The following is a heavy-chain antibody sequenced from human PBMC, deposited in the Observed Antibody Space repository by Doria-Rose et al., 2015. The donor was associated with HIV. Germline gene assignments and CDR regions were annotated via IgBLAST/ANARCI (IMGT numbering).Heavy chain of an antibody. V-gene: IGHV4-59*01. D-gene: IGHD6-6*01. Sequence: SLTCTVSGGSISSYYWSWIRQPPGKGLEWIGYIYYSGSTNYNPSLKSRVTISVDTSKNQFSLKLSSVTAADRAVYYCARNEYSSSRYAFDIWGQGTMVTVSS. J-gene: IGHJ3*02. CDR2: IYYSGST. CDR3: ARNEYSSSRYAFDI. CDR1: GGSISSYY.